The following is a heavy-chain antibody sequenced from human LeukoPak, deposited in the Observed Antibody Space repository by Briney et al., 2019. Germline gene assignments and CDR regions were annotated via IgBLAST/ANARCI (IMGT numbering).Heavy chain of an antibody. Sequence: PGGSLRLSCAASGFTFSSYSMNWVRQAPGKGLEWVSYISSSSSTIYYADSVKGRFTISRDNSKNTLYLQMNSLRAEDTAVYYCAKVPFMVRGSDYWGQGTLVTVSS. CDR1: GFTFSSYS. J-gene: IGHJ4*02. CDR3: AKVPFMVRGSDY. V-gene: IGHV3-48*01. D-gene: IGHD3-10*01. CDR2: ISSSSSTI.